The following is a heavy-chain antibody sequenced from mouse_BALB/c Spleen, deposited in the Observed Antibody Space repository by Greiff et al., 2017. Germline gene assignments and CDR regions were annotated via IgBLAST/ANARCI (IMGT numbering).Heavy chain of an antibody. V-gene: IGHV1S137*01. J-gene: IGHJ2*01. Sequence: VQLQESGAELVRPGVSVKVSCKGSGYTFTDYAMHWVKQSHAKSLEWIGVISTYYGDASYNQKFKGKATMTVDKSSSTAYMELARLTSEDSAIYYCAREAGDNYFDYWGQGTTLTVSS. CDR3: AREAGDNYFDY. D-gene: IGHD3-3*01. CDR1: GYTFTDYA. CDR2: ISTYYGDA.